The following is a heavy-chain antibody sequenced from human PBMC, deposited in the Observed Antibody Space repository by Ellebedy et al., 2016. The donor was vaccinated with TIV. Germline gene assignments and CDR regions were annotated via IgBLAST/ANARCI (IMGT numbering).Heavy chain of an antibody. CDR2: INHSGST. D-gene: IGHD6-13*01. J-gene: IGHJ4*02. CDR1: GGSFSGYY. V-gene: IGHV4-34*01. CDR3: ARGRRRGSSSFRYFDY. Sequence: SETLSLXXAVYGGSFSGYYWSWIRQPPGKGLEWIGEINHSGSTNYNPSLKSRVTISVDTSKNQFSLKLSSVTAADTAVYYCARGRRRGSSSFRYFDYWGQGTLVTVSS.